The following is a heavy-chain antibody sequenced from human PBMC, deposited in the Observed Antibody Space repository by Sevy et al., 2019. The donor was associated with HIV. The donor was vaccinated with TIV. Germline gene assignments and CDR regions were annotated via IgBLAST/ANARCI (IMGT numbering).Heavy chain of an antibody. CDR1: GFTFSSYA. CDR2: ISYDGSNK. V-gene: IGHV3-30*04. Sequence: GGSLRLSCAASGFTFSSYAMHWVRQAPGKGLEWVAVISYDGSNKYYADSVKGRFTISSDNSKNTLYLQMNSLRAEDTAIYYCARDRGEILSSAFDYRGQGTLVTVSS. CDR3: ARDRGEILSSAFDY. D-gene: IGHD3-16*01. J-gene: IGHJ4*02.